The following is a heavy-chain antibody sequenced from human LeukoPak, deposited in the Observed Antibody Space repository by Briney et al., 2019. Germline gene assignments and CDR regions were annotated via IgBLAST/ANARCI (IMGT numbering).Heavy chain of an antibody. D-gene: IGHD2-2*01. V-gene: IGHV3-23*01. CDR1: EFTFSSYA. CDR2: ISGSGGST. J-gene: IGHJ6*02. Sequence: PGGSLRLSCAASEFTFSSYAMSWVRQAPGKGLEWVSSISGSGGSTYYADSVKGRFTISRDNSKNSLYLQMNSLRAEDTAVYYCARGWAKKRYCSSTSCYGFNYYGMDVWGQGTTVTVSS. CDR3: ARGWAKKRYCSSTSCYGFNYYGMDV.